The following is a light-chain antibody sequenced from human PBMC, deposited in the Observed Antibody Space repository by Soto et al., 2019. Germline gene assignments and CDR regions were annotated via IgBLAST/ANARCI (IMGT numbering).Light chain of an antibody. CDR3: QQSNNWPYT. CDR2: GAS. CDR1: QTVRDN. Sequence: EIVMPHSPSTLSVSPGDRATLSCRASQTVRDNLAWYQQKPGQAPRLLIYGASTRATGIPARFSGSGSGTEFTLTIDSLQSEDFALYFCQQSNNWPYTFGQGTKLEIK. V-gene: IGKV3-15*01. J-gene: IGKJ2*01.